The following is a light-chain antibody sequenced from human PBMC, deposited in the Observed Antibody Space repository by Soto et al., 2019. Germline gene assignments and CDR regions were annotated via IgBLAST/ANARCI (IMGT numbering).Light chain of an antibody. V-gene: IGLV2-8*01. CDR3: SSYAGRNNVV. CDR2: EVS. Sequence: QSALTQPPSASGSPGQSVTISCTGTSSDIGGYKYVSWYQQHPGKAPKLMIYEVSKWPSGVPDRFSGSKSGNTASLTVSGLQTEDEADYYCSSYAGRNNVVFGGGTKVTVL. CDR1: SSDIGGYKY. J-gene: IGLJ2*01.